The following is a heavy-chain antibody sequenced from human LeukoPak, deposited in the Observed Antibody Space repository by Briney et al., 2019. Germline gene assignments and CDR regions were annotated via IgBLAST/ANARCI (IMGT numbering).Heavy chain of an antibody. CDR2: ISGGGDHT. J-gene: IGHJ5*02. CDR3: AKGKTSGALDWFDP. V-gene: IGHV3-23*01. D-gene: IGHD1-26*01. CDR1: GFTFSSYV. Sequence: GGSLRLSWAAPGFTFSSYVMTWVRQAPGRGLVWISSISGGGDHTYYADSVKGRFSISRDNSRNTLYLQLNSLRSEDTALYYCAKGKTSGALDWFDPWGQGTLVTVSS.